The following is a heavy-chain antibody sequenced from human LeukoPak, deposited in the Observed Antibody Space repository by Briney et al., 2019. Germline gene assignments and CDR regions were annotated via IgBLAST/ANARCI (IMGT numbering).Heavy chain of an antibody. V-gene: IGHV3-7*01. CDR1: GFTVSDNY. Sequence: GGSLRLSCAVSGFTVSDNYITWVRQAPGKGLEWVATIRQDGVLNHCVDSVKGRFTVSRDNAWNSLYLQMNSLRAEDTAVYYCARDGSREWPLGYWGQGTLGTVSS. D-gene: IGHD3-10*01. CDR2: IRQDGVLN. CDR3: ARDGSREWPLGY. J-gene: IGHJ4*02.